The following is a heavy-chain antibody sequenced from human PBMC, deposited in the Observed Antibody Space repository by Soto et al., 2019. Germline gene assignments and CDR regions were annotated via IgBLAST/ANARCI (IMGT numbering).Heavy chain of an antibody. CDR2: INDDSTTI. CDR1: GCTFDDYG. CDR3: ARSGYGPYYFDY. V-gene: IGHV3-48*02. Sequence: GRPLRLSCAASGCTFDDYGVSWVSQAPGKGLEWISYINDDSTTIYYADSVKGRFTISRDNAKNSLYLQMNSLRDEDTAVYYCARSGYGPYYFDYWGQGPLVTVSS. J-gene: IGHJ4*02. D-gene: IGHD5-18*01.